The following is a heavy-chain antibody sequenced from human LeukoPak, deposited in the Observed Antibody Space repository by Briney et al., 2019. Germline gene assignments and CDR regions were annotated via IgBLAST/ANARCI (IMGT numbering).Heavy chain of an antibody. V-gene: IGHV3-43*02. CDR1: GFTFGDYT. CDR2: ITGDGGTT. D-gene: IGHD3-3*01. CDR3: AKGHFGAGHY. J-gene: IGHJ4*02. Sequence: GGSLRLSCAASGFTFGDYTMHWFRQPPGRGLQWVSLITGDGGTTSYAGSVKGRFTFSRDNSKNSLYLHMNSLGNEDTALYYCAKGHFGAGHYWGQGTLVTVSS.